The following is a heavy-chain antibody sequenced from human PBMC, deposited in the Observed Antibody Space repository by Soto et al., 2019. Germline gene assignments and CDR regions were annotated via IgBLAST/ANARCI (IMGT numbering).Heavy chain of an antibody. Sequence: GASVKVSCKASGYTFTNYGITWVRQAPGQGLEWMGRIIPILGIANYAQKFQGRVTITADKSTSTAYMELSSLRSEDTAVYYCARYDGSIYDILTGPFDYWGQGTLVTVSS. CDR2: IIPILGIA. CDR1: GYTFTNYG. D-gene: IGHD3-9*01. V-gene: IGHV1-69*04. J-gene: IGHJ4*02. CDR3: ARYDGSIYDILTGPFDY.